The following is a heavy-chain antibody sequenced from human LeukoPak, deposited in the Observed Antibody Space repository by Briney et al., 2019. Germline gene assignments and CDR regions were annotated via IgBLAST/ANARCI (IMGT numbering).Heavy chain of an antibody. CDR2: ISSSGSTI. V-gene: IGHV3-11*01. CDR3: ARDWLFHNYYYGMDV. J-gene: IGHJ6*02. CDR1: GFTFSDYY. Sequence: PGGSLRLSCAASGFTFSDYYMSRIRQAPGKGLEWVSYISSSGSTIYYADSVKGRFTISRDNAKNSLYLQMNSLRAEDTAVYYCARDWLFHNYYYGMDVWGQGTTVTVSS. D-gene: IGHD3-9*01.